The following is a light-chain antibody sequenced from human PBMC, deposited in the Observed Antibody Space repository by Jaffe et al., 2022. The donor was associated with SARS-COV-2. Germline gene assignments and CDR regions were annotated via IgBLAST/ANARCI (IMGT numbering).Light chain of an antibody. CDR1: SSDVGGYKY. Sequence: QSALTQPASVSGSPGQSITISCTGTSSDVGGYKYVSWYQQRPGTAPKLIIYDVTDRPSGVSNRFSGSKSGNTASLTISGLQAEDEADYYCNSYTRSSTVVFGGGTKLTVL. CDR2: DVT. V-gene: IGLV2-14*01. CDR3: NSYTRSSTVV. J-gene: IGLJ2*01.